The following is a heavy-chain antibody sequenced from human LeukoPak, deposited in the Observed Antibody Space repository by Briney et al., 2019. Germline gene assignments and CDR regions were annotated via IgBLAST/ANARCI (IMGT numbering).Heavy chain of an antibody. Sequence: PSETLSLTCTVSGDSVSNNSHSWGWIRQAPGKGLEWIGSIYFAGSPFFRPSLKSRLTLSLDTSKNQFSLKLSSVTAADTAVYYCARHFTSLLLWFGEFPELGAFDIWGQGTMVTVSS. J-gene: IGHJ3*02. D-gene: IGHD3-10*01. CDR1: GDSVSNNSHS. V-gene: IGHV4-39*01. CDR2: IYFAGSP. CDR3: ARHFTSLLLWFGEFPELGAFDI.